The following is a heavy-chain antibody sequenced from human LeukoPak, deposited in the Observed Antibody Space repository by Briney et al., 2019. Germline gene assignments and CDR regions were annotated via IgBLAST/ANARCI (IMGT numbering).Heavy chain of an antibody. CDR1: GGSFSGYY. J-gene: IGHJ5*02. V-gene: IGHV4-34*01. CDR3: ARDHDSSGYSLWFDP. D-gene: IGHD3-22*01. CDR2: INHSGST. Sequence: SETLSLTCAVYGGSFSGYYWSWIRQPPGKGLEWIGEINHSGSTNYNPSLKSRVTISVDTSKNQFSLKLSSVTAADTAVYYCARDHDSSGYSLWFDPWGQGTLVTVSS.